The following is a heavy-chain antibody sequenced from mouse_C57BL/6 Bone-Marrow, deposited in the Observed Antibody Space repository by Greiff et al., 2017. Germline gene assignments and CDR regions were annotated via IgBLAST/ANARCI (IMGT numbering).Heavy chain of an antibody. J-gene: IGHJ2*01. CDR3: ARGATVPDD. D-gene: IGHD1-1*01. V-gene: IGHV1-69*01. CDR1: GYTFTSYW. CDR2: IDPSDSYT. Sequence: VQLQQPGAELVMPGASVKLSCKASGYTFTSYWMHWVKQRPGQGLEWIGEIDPSDSYTNYNQKFKGKSTLTVDKSSSTAYMQLSSLTSEDSAVYYCARGATVPDDWGQGTTRTVSS.